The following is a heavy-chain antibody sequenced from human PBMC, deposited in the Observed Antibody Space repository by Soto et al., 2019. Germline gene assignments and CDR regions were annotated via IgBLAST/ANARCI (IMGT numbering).Heavy chain of an antibody. D-gene: IGHD2-8*01. Sequence: SETLSLTYTVSGYSISSGYYWGWIRQPPGKGLEWIGSIYHSGSTYYNPSLKSRVTISVDTSKNQFSLKLSSVTAADTAVYYCVGAPSSHCTNGVCPKVQGDYYGMDVWGQGTTVTVSS. V-gene: IGHV4-38-2*02. J-gene: IGHJ6*02. CDR3: VGAPSSHCTNGVCPKVQGDYYGMDV. CDR2: IYHSGST. CDR1: GYSISSGYY.